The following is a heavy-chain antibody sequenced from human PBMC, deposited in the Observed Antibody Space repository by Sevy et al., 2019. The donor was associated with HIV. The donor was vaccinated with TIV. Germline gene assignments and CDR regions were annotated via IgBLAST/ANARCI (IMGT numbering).Heavy chain of an antibody. CDR2: INHSGST. Sequence: SETLSLTCAVYGGSFSGYYWSWIRQPPGKGLEWIGEINHSGSTNYNPSLKSRVTISVDTSKNQFSLKLSSVTAADTAVYYCARHCSGTSCSHAFDVWGQGTMVTVSS. CDR3: ARHCSGTSCSHAFDV. D-gene: IGHD2-2*01. J-gene: IGHJ3*01. CDR1: GGSFSGYY. V-gene: IGHV4-34*01.